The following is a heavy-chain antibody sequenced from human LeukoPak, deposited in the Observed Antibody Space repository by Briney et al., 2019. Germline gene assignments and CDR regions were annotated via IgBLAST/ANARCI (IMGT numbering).Heavy chain of an antibody. CDR1: GGTFSSYA. J-gene: IGHJ4*02. D-gene: IGHD3-22*01. CDR2: IIPIFGTA. CDR3: ARQTDYYDKSFDY. Sequence: GASVKVSCKASGGTFSSYAISWVRPAPGQGLEWMGGIIPIFGTANYAQKFQGRVTITTDESTSTAYMELSSLRSEDTAVYYCARQTDYYDKSFDYWGQGTLVTVSS. V-gene: IGHV1-69*05.